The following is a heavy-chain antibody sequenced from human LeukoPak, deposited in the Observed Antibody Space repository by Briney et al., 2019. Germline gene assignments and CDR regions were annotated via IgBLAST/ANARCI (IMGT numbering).Heavy chain of an antibody. V-gene: IGHV3-30*04. CDR1: GFTFSSYA. Sequence: GRSLRLSCGASGFTFSSYAMHWVRQAPGKGLEWVAVISYDGSNKYYADSVKGRFNISRDNAKNSLYLQMNSLRAEDTAVYYCARRPYYDILTGPGGDYWGQGTLVTVSS. CDR3: ARRPYYDILTGPGGDY. D-gene: IGHD3-9*01. J-gene: IGHJ4*02. CDR2: ISYDGSNK.